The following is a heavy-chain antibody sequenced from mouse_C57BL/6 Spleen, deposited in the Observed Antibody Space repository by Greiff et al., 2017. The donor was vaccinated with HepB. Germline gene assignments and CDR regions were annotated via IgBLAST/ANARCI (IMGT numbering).Heavy chain of an antibody. CDR1: GYTFTSYT. D-gene: IGHD2-1*01. J-gene: IGHJ3*01. Sequence: VQLQQSGAELVRPGASVKMSCKASGYTFTSYTMHWVQQRPGQGLEWIGYINPSSGYTKYNQKFKDKATLTADKSSSTAYMQLSSLTSEDSAVYYCARGGSTMGPAEAYWGQGTLVTVSA. CDR2: INPSSGYT. V-gene: IGHV1-4*01. CDR3: ARGGSTMGPAEAY.